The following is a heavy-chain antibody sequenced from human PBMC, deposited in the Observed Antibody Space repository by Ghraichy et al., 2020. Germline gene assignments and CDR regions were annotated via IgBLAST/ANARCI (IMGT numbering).Heavy chain of an antibody. D-gene: IGHD6-19*01. CDR1: GASISISNYY. J-gene: IGHJ4*02. CDR3: ARHSGYSSPFYH. CDR2: IYYSGST. V-gene: IGHV4-39*01. Sequence: TLSLTCTVSGASISISNYYWGWIRQPPGKGLEWIGSIYYSGSTYCNPSLKSRVTISVDTSKNQFSLNLNSVTAADTAVYYCARHSGYSSPFYHWGQGTLVTVSS.